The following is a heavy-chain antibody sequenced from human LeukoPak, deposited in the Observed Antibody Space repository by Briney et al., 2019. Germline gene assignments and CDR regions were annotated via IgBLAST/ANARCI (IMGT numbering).Heavy chain of an antibody. D-gene: IGHD1-26*01. CDR3: AKDLGYSGSYIDC. V-gene: IGHV3-30*18. Sequence: GRSLRLSCAASGFAFSSYVMHWVRQAPGKGLEWVAFISYDGGNKYYADSVKGRFTISRDNSKNTLYLQMNSLRTEDTAVYYCAKDLGYSGSYIDCWGQGTLVTVSS. CDR1: GFAFSSYV. J-gene: IGHJ4*02. CDR2: ISYDGGNK.